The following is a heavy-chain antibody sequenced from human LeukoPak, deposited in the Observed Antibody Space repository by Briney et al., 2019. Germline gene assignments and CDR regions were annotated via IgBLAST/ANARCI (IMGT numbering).Heavy chain of an antibody. D-gene: IGHD5-18*01. CDR3: ARQSGYSYGRLNYYFDY. Sequence: PSETLSLTCTVSGGSISSYYWSWIRQPPGKGLEWIGYIYYSGSTNYNPSLKSRVTISVDTSKNQFSLKLSSVTAADTAVYYCARQSGYSYGRLNYYFDYWGQGTLVTVSS. V-gene: IGHV4-59*01. J-gene: IGHJ4*02. CDR2: IYYSGST. CDR1: GGSISSYY.